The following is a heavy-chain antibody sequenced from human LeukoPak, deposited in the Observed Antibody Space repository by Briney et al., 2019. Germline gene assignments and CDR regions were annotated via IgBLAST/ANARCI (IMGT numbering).Heavy chain of an antibody. D-gene: IGHD6-13*01. V-gene: IGHV3-7*05. Sequence: GGSLTLSCAVSGFTFSSYWMSWVRQAPGKGLEWVANIKQDGSEKFYLDSVKGRFTFSRDNAKNSLYLQMNSLRAEDTAVYYCARVSAAGTRGFVNWGQRTLVSVSS. CDR3: ARVSAAGTRGFVN. J-gene: IGHJ4*02. CDR1: GFTFSSYW. CDR2: IKQDGSEK.